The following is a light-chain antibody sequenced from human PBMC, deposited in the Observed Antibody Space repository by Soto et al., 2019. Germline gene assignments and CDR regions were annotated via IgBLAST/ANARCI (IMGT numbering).Light chain of an antibody. CDR1: SSDVGGYNY. Sequence: QSALTQPPSASGSPGQSVTISCTGTSSDVGGYNYVSWYQQHPGKAPKLIIYEVNKRPSGVPDRFSGSKSGNTASLTVSGLQAEDEAGYHCSSCADSNNLVFGGGTQLTVL. V-gene: IGLV2-8*01. CDR2: EVN. CDR3: SSCADSNNLV. J-gene: IGLJ2*01.